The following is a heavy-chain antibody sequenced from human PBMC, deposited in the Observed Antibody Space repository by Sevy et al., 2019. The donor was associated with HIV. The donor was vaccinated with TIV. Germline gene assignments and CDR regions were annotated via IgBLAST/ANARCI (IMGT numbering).Heavy chain of an antibody. D-gene: IGHD6-13*01. V-gene: IGHV3-21*01. CDR3: ARVAADDPDFYYYGMDV. Sequence: GGSRRLSCAASGFTFSSYAMNWVRQAPGKGLEWVSSISSSSSHIYAADSLKGRFTISRDNAKNSLFLQMNSLRAEDTAIYYCARVAADDPDFYYYGMDVWGQGTTVTVSS. J-gene: IGHJ6*02. CDR2: ISSSSSHI. CDR1: GFTFSSYA.